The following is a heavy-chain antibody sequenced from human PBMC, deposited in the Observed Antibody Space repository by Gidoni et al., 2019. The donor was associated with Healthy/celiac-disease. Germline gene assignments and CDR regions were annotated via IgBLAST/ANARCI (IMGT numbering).Heavy chain of an antibody. Sequence: QVQLVQSGAEVKKPGASVKVSCKASGYNFTSYYIHWLRQALGQGLEWMGIINPSGGSTSYEQKFQVRGTMTRDTSTSTVYMELSSLRSEDTAVYYCAWGGVTALDYWGQGTLVTVSS. D-gene: IGHD5-18*01. CDR1: GYNFTSYY. V-gene: IGHV1-46*01. CDR2: INPSGGST. J-gene: IGHJ4*02. CDR3: AWGGVTALDY.